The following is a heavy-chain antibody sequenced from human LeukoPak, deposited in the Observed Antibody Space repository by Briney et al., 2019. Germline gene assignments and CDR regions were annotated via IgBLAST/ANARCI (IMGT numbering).Heavy chain of an antibody. Sequence: ASVKVSCKASGGTFSRFTISWVRQAPGQGFEWMGGATPIFGTANFAQRFQGRVSITADESTSTAFMELSSLRFEDTAVYYCAREWGLESSGFYYAYWGQGTLVTVSS. CDR1: GGTFSRFT. CDR2: ATPIFGTA. V-gene: IGHV1-69*13. D-gene: IGHD3-22*01. CDR3: AREWGLESSGFYYAY. J-gene: IGHJ4*02.